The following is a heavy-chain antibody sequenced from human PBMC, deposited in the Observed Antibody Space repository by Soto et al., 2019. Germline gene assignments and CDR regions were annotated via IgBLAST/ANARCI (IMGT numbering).Heavy chain of an antibody. CDR1: GFTFSSYD. J-gene: IGHJ3*02. D-gene: IGHD3-22*01. CDR2: IGTAGDT. Sequence: GGSLRLSCAASGFTFSSYDMHWVRQATGKGLEWVSAIGTAGDTYYPGSVKGRFTISRENAKNSLYLQMNSLRADDTAVYYCARSYDSSGYYYSWAAFDIWGQGTMVTVSS. V-gene: IGHV3-13*01. CDR3: ARSYDSSGYYYSWAAFDI.